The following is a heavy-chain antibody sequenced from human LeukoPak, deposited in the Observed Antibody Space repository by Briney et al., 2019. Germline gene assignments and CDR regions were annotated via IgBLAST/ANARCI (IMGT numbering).Heavy chain of an antibody. V-gene: IGHV1-18*01. CDR2: ISAYNGNT. Sequence: ASVKVSCKASGYTFTSYGISWVRQAPGQGLEWMGWISAYNGNTNYAQKLQGRVTMTTDTSTSTAYMELRSLRSDDTAVYYCARDVRSDGWLQFTQDYWGQGTLVTVSS. CDR3: ARDVRSDGWLQFTQDY. J-gene: IGHJ4*02. CDR1: GYTFTSYG. D-gene: IGHD5-12*01.